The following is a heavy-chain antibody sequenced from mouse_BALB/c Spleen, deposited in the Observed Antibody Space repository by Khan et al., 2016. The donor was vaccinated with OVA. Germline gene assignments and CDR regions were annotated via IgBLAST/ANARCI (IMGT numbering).Heavy chain of an antibody. CDR3: TSSTTDYYTMDY. D-gene: IGHD2-1*01. V-gene: IGHV1S136*01. Sequence: VQLQQSGPELVKPGASVKMSCKASGYTFTDYVIHWVKQKPGQGLEWIGYIYPYTDDTESTEGFKGKATLTLDKSSSTAYMDLSSLTSADSSCYYCTSSTTDYYTMDYWGQGTSVTVSS. CDR2: IYPYTDDT. J-gene: IGHJ4*01. CDR1: GYTFTDYV.